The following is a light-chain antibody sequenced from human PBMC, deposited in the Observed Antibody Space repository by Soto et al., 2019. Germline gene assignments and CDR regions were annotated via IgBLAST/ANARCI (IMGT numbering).Light chain of an antibody. CDR3: QQLTNFRFT. Sequence: IQLTQSPSSLSASVGDRVTITCRASHGINKFLAWYQQRPGKAPQLLVYGASTLQSGVPSRFSGSGSGTDFTLTISSLQTEDFATYYCQQLTNFRFTFGQGTKLDIK. CDR2: GAS. CDR1: HGINKF. J-gene: IGKJ2*01. V-gene: IGKV1-9*01.